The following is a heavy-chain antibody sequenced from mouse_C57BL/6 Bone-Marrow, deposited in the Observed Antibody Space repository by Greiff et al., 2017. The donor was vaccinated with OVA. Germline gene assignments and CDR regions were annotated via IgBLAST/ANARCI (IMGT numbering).Heavy chain of an antibody. Sequence: EVKLVESGGGLVQPGGSLKLSCAASGFTFSDYYMYWVRQTPEKRLEWVAYISNGGGSTYYPDTVKGRFTISRDNAKNTLYLQMSRLKSEDTAMDYCARRTGTRYFDVWGTGTTVTVSS. CDR2: ISNGGGST. J-gene: IGHJ1*03. V-gene: IGHV5-12*01. D-gene: IGHD4-1*01. CDR3: ARRTGTRYFDV. CDR1: GFTFSDYY.